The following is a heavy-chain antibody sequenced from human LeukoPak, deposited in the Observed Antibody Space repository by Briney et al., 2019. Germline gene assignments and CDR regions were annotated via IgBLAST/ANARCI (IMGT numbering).Heavy chain of an antibody. CDR2: MKQDGFEK. J-gene: IGHJ4*02. Sequence: GGSLRLSCAASGFTFSSFWMTWVRQAPGNGLEWVANMKQDGFEKNYVDSVKGRFTISRDNAKNSLYLQMNSLRVEDTAVYYCARGWSPILWGQGTLVTVSS. CDR3: ARGWSPIL. V-gene: IGHV3-7*01. CDR1: GFTFSSFW. D-gene: IGHD6-13*01.